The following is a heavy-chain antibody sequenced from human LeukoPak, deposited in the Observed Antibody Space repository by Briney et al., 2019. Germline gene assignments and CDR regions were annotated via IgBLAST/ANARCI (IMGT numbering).Heavy chain of an antibody. Sequence: GGSLRLSCAASGFTFSNAWMSWVRQAPGKGLEWVGRIKSKTDGGTTDYAAPVKGRFTISRDDSKNTLYLQMNSLKTEDTAVYYCHGEWELPAQDYWGQGTLVTVSS. CDR2: IKSKTDGGTT. CDR3: HGEWELPAQDY. V-gene: IGHV3-15*01. D-gene: IGHD1-26*01. J-gene: IGHJ4*02. CDR1: GFTFSNAW.